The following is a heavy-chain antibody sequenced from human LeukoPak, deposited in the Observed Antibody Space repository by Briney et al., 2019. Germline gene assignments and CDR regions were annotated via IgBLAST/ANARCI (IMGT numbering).Heavy chain of an antibody. D-gene: IGHD4/OR15-4a*01. V-gene: IGHV3-7*01. CDR3: ASDLNGAGG. Sequence: GGSLRLSCATSGLSFSGTWMTWVRQAPGKGLECVANIKPDGSQKYYLDSVKGRFTVSRDNAKNSLYLQMNSLRVEDTAIYFCASDLNGAGGWGQGTLVSVSS. CDR1: GLSFSGTW. J-gene: IGHJ4*02. CDR2: IKPDGSQK.